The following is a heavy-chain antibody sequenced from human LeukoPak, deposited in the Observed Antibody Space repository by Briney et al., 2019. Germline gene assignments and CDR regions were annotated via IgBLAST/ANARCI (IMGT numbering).Heavy chain of an antibody. CDR3: AKYFGGWYEDY. J-gene: IGHJ4*02. V-gene: IGHV3-23*01. CDR1: GFTFSIYA. D-gene: IGHD6-19*01. CDR2: IIGSGGNT. Sequence: GGSLRLSCAASGFTFSIYAMSWVRQAPGKGLDWVSTIIGSGGNTYYAGSVKGRFTISRDNSKNTLYLQMNSLRAEDTAVYYCAKYFGGWYEDYWGQGTLVTVSS.